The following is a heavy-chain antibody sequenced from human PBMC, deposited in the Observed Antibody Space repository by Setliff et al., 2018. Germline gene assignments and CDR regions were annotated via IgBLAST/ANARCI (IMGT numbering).Heavy chain of an antibody. CDR2: IYPGDSDT. D-gene: IGHD3-3*01. J-gene: IGHJ3*01. V-gene: IGHV5-51*01. CDR1: GYIFTNYW. CDR3: ASPSAGWTRPFDV. Sequence: GESLKISCQASGYIFTNYWIGWVRQMPGKGLEWMGVIYPGDSDTRYSPSFQGQVTISADKSINTAYLQWSSLEASDTAMYYCASPSAGWTRPFDVWGQGTMVTVSS.